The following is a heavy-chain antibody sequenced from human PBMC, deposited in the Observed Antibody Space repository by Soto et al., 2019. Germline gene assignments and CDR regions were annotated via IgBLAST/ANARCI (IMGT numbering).Heavy chain of an antibody. V-gene: IGHV3-30*18. CDR3: VKEVGPRLPFDC. CDR2: VSYDGNLK. Sequence: SIRLSWAADGCPFRNYGMQWVRQAPGKGLEWVAVVSYDGNLKFYLASVEGRFTISRDNSKNTLDLQMNSLRIEDTAVYYCVKEVGPRLPFDCWGQGTLGTVSS. CDR1: GCPFRNYG. D-gene: IGHD6-6*01. J-gene: IGHJ4*02.